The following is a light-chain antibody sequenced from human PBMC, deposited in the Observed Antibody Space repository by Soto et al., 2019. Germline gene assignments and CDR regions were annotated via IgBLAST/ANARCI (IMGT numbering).Light chain of an antibody. CDR2: KAS. J-gene: IGKJ5*01. Sequence: DVQMTQSPSTLSVSVGDRGTITCRASQTISSWLAWYQQKPGKAPKLLIYKASSLESGVPSRFSGSGSGTEFTLTISSLQPDDFATYYCQQYNSYSITFGQGTRLEIK. CDR3: QQYNSYSIT. CDR1: QTISSW. V-gene: IGKV1-5*03.